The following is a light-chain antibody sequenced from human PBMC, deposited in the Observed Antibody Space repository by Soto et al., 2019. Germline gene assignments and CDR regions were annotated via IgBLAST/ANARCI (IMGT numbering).Light chain of an antibody. CDR1: INYVGSYTL. J-gene: IGLJ1*01. Sequence: QSALTQPASVSGSPGQSITISCTGTINYVGSYTLVSWYLQLTVKPPKLVIYEVSTRPSAVSIRFVGSKSGNTASLTLSALQAEDEADYYCCSYAGIPWVLGTGTKVTV. V-gene: IGLV2-23*02. CDR3: CSYAGIPWV. CDR2: EVS.